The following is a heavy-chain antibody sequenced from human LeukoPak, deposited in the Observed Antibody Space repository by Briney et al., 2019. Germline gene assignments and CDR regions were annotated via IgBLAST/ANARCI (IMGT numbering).Heavy chain of an antibody. J-gene: IGHJ4*02. V-gene: IGHV3-7*01. CDR2: IKQDGSEK. D-gene: IGHD3-16*02. Sequence: SGGSLRLSCAASGFTFSSYWMSWVRQAPGKGLEWVANIKQDGSEKYYVDSVKGRFTISRDNAKNSLYLQMNSLRAEDTAVYYCAREYYDYVWGSYRYFFDYWGQGALVTVSS. CDR3: AREYYDYVWGSYRYFFDY. CDR1: GFTFSSYW.